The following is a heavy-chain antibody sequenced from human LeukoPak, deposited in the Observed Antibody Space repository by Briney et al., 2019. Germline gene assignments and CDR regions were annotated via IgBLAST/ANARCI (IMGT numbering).Heavy chain of an antibody. J-gene: IGHJ4*02. V-gene: IGHV1-2*02. CDR3: AREGGYDILTGYQDY. D-gene: IGHD3-9*01. CDR2: INPNNGDT. Sequence: ASVKVSCKASGYIFTTYFIHWVRQAPGQGLEWMGWINPNNGDTNYVQKFQGRVTMTRDTSISTAYMELTRLRSDDTAGYYCAREGGYDILTGYQDYWGQGTLVTVSS. CDR1: GYIFTTYF.